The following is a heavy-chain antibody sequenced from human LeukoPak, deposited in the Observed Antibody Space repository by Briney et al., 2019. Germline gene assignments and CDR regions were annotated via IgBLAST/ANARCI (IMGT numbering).Heavy chain of an antibody. V-gene: IGHV3-15*01. CDR2: IKSKTDGGTT. Sequence: GGSLRLSCAASGFTFSNAWMSWVRQAPGKGLEWVGRIKSKTDGGTTDYAAPVKGRFTISRDDSKNTLYLQMNSLKTEDTAVYYCTTDRWSIAVAGIDYWGQGTLVTVPS. CDR1: GFTFSNAW. J-gene: IGHJ4*02. D-gene: IGHD6-19*01. CDR3: TTDRWSIAVAGIDY.